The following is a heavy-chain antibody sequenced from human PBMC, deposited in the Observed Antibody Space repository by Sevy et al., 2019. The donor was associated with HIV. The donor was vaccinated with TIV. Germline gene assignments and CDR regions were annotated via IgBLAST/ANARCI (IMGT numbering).Heavy chain of an antibody. CDR2: ISTSSSSI. D-gene: IGHD7-27*01. J-gene: IGHJ2*01. V-gene: IGHV3-48*02. CDR3: ARDPGFWYFDL. CDR1: GFSFSGYS. Sequence: GGSLRLSCAASGFSFSGYSMNWVRQAPGKGLEWVSYISTSSSSIHYADSMKGRFTFSRDNAKNSLYLQMNNLSDEDTAIYYCARDPGFWYFDLWGRGTLVTVSS.